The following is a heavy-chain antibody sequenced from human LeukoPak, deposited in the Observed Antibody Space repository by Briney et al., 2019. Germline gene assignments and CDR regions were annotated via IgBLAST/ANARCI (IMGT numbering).Heavy chain of an antibody. CDR3: ATSSIPLGYGDYETPHDAFDI. V-gene: IGHV1-8*01. CDR1: GYTFTSYD. Sequence: AASVTVSCTASGYTFTSYDINWVRQATGQGLEWMGWMNPNSGNTGYAQKFQGRVTMTEDTSTDTAYMELSSLRSEDTAVYYCATSSIPLGYGDYETPHDAFDIWGQGTMVTVSS. D-gene: IGHD4-17*01. CDR2: MNPNSGNT. J-gene: IGHJ3*02.